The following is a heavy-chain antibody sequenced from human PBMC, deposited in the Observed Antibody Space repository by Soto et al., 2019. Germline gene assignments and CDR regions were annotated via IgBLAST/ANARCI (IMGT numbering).Heavy chain of an antibody. D-gene: IGHD2-8*01. CDR1: GYSFTSYY. CDR2: INPSGYST. J-gene: IGHJ4*02. Sequence: ASVKVSCKASGYSFTSYYMHWVRQAPGQGLEWMGYINPSGYSTSNTQKFQVRVIMTRDDSKNTLYLQMSSLRAEDTAVYYCAREYCTTTDCWRYFDCWGQGTPVTVSS. CDR3: AREYCTTTDCWRYFDC. V-gene: IGHV1-46*01.